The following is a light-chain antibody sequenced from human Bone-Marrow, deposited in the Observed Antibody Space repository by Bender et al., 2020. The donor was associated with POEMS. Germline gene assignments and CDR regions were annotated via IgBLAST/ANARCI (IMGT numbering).Light chain of an antibody. CDR1: SSDVGGYNY. V-gene: IGLV2-14*03. CDR2: DVT. CDR3: SSYTSSSTLV. J-gene: IGLJ2*01. Sequence: QSALTQPASVSASPGQSITISCTGTSSDVGGYNYVSWYQHHPGKAPKLIISDVTNRPSGVSNRFTGSKSGNTASLTISGLQAEDEADYYCSSYTSSSTLVFGGGTKLTVL.